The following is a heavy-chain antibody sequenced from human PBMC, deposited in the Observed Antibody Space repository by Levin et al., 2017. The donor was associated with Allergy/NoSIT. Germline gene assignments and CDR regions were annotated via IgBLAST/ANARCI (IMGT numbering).Heavy chain of an antibody. D-gene: IGHD2-2*03. CDR1: GGSISGGGYH. V-gene: IGHV4-31*03. Sequence: SQTLSLTCTVSGGSISGGGYHWTWIRQHPEKGPEWIGYIYYSGSTFYNPSLKSRLMISVDTSKNQFSLNVSSVTAADTAVYYCAREDGSTFDFWGQGALVTVAS. J-gene: IGHJ4*02. CDR3: AREDGSTFDF. CDR2: IYYSGST.